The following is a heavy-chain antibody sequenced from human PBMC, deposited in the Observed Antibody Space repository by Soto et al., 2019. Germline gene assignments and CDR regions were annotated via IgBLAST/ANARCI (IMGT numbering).Heavy chain of an antibody. J-gene: IGHJ4*02. D-gene: IGHD4-17*01. CDR1: GFTFSNAW. CDR3: TTAPLYGDYVRGSDY. V-gene: IGHV3-15*01. Sequence: GGSLRLSCAASGFTFSNAWMSWVRQAPGKGLEWVGRIKSKTDGGTTDYAAPVKGRFTISRDDSKNTLYLQMNSLKTEDTAVYYCTTAPLYGDYVRGSDYWGQGTLVTVSS. CDR2: IKSKTDGGTT.